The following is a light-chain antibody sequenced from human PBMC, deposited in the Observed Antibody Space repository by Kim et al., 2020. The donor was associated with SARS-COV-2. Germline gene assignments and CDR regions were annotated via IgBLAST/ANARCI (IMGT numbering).Light chain of an antibody. Sequence: SPGERATLSCSDSQSVSSNLAWYQQKPGQAPRLLIYGASTRATGIPARFSGSGSGTEFTLTISSLQSEDFAVYYCQQYNNWPPSYTFGQGTKLEI. CDR3: QQYNNWPPSYT. V-gene: IGKV3-15*01. CDR2: GAS. J-gene: IGKJ2*01. CDR1: QSVSSN.